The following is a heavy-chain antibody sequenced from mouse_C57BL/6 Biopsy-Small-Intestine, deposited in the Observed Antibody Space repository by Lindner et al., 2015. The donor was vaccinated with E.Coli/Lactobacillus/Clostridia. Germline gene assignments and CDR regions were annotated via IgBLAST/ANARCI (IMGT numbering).Heavy chain of an antibody. V-gene: IGHV1-14*01. Sequence: VQLQESGPELVKPGASVKMSCKASGYTFTNYVMHWVKQKPGQGLEWIGYINPYNDGTKYNENFKGKATLTSDKSSNTAYMEFRSLTSEDSAVYYCARGDNSYYNYDLDYWGQGTTLTVSS. J-gene: IGHJ2*01. CDR2: INPYNDGT. CDR1: GYTFTNYV. CDR3: ARGDNSYYNYDLDY. D-gene: IGHD2-12*01.